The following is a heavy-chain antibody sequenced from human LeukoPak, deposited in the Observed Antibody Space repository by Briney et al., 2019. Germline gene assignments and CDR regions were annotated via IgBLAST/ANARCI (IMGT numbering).Heavy chain of an antibody. J-gene: IGHJ6*03. CDR3: ARAYSSSWTNYYCYMDV. CDR1: DDSITMYY. V-gene: IGHV4-38-2*02. D-gene: IGHD6-13*01. Sequence: SETLSLTCSVSDDSITMYYWTWIRQPPGKGLEWIGSMYHSGSTYYNPSLKSRVTISVDTSKNQFSLKLSSVTAADTAVYYCARAYSSSWTNYYCYMDVWGKGTTVTISS. CDR2: MYHSGST.